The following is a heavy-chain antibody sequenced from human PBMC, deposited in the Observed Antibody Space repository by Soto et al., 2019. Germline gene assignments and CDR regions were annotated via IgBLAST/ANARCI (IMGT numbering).Heavy chain of an antibody. CDR1: GDTYTSYY. V-gene: IGHV1-46*01. D-gene: IGHD3-3*01. J-gene: IGHJ6*02. CDR3: ARNGSGNAMDV. Sequence: GASVKVSCKASGDTYTSYYIHWVLQARGQGLGWMGTFNPSGGGTFYAQKFQGRVTMTGDTSTSTVYMELSSLRSEDTAVYYCARNGSGNAMDVWGQGTTVTVSS. CDR2: FNPSGGGT.